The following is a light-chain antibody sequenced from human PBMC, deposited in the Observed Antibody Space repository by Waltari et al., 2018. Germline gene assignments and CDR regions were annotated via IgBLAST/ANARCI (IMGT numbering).Light chain of an antibody. V-gene: IGLV2-8*01. CDR1: NRNIDSTNF. Sequence: QSALTQPPSASGSPGQSSAIPCPGTNRNIDSTNFLFWFPQHPGKAPKHMIFEVNRRPSGVSDRFRGSKTGNPAPLTVSVLQAEDEADDFCASYAGDSGLAPDGGCGRGTTLTVL. J-gene: IGLJ3*02. CDR3: ASYAGDSGLAPDGG. CDR2: EVN.